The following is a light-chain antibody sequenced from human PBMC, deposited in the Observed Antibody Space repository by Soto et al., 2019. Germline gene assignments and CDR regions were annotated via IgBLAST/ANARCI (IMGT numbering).Light chain of an antibody. CDR2: GAS. V-gene: IGKV3-15*01. J-gene: IGKJ2*01. Sequence: EIVMTQSPATLSVSPGERATLSCRASQSISSSLAWYQQKPGQAPRLLIYGASTTATGIPARFSGSGPGTEFTLTIRGLQSEDFPVYFCQQYNSWPPYTFGQGTRLEIK. CDR1: QSISSS. CDR3: QQYNSWPPYT.